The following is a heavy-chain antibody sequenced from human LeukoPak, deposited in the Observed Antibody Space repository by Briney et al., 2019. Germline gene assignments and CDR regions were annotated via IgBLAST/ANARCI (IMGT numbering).Heavy chain of an antibody. J-gene: IGHJ4*02. CDR2: INHSGST. CDR3: ARGPTTAIYSSSWYTSFY. D-gene: IGHD6-13*01. Sequence: MSSETLSLTCAVYGGSFSGYYWSWIRQPPRKGLEWIGEINHSGSTNYNPSLKSRVTISVDTSKNQFSLKLSSVTAADTAVYYCARGPTTAIYSSSWYTSFYWGQGTLVTVSS. CDR1: GGSFSGYY. V-gene: IGHV4-34*01.